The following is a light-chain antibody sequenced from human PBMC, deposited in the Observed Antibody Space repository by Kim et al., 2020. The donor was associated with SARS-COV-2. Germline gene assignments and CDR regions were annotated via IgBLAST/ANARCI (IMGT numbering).Light chain of an antibody. CDR1: GLGDKY. V-gene: IGLV3-1*01. CDR2: QDI. Sequence: AGRSATIACYGVGLGDKYPFWFQQKPGHSPVLVIYQDIKRTSGIPERFSGSNSGNTATLTISGTQAMDEADYYCQTWDSGTAVVFGGGTQLTVL. J-gene: IGLJ3*02. CDR3: QTWDSGTAVV.